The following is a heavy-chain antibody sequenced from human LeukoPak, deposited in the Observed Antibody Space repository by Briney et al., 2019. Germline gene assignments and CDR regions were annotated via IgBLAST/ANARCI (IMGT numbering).Heavy chain of an antibody. V-gene: IGHV3-74*01. CDR3: ARDLAPDYDFWRDY. Sequence: GGSLRLSCAASGFTFSSYWMHWVRQAPGKGLMWVSRINSDGSSTSYADSVKGRFTISRDNAKNTLYLQMNSLRAEDTAVYYCARDLAPDYDFWRDYWGQGTLVTVSS. D-gene: IGHD3-3*01. CDR2: INSDGSST. J-gene: IGHJ4*02. CDR1: GFTFSSYW.